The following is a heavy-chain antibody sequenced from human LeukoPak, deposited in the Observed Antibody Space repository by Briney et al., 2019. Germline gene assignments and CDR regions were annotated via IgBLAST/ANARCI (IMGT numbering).Heavy chain of an antibody. CDR3: ARDRADKWLVKSRRFDY. J-gene: IGHJ4*02. Sequence: ASVKVSCKASGYTFTSYGISWVRQAPGQGLEWMGWISAYNGNTNYAQKLQGRVTMTTDTSTSTACMELRSLRSDDTAVYYCARDRADKWLVKSRRFDYWGQGTLVTVSS. CDR1: GYTFTSYG. V-gene: IGHV1-18*01. CDR2: ISAYNGNT. D-gene: IGHD6-19*01.